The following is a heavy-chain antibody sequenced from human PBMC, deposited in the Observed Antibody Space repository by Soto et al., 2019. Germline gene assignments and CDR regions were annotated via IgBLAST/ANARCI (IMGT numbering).Heavy chain of an antibody. Sequence: GGSLRLSCAASGFTFATYAMSWVRQAPGKGLEWVATISGGVTGTYYADSVKGRFTISRDNSKNTLYLQMNSLRAEDTAVYYCAKAPTYCSDCSGYYFDYWGLGTLVTVSS. CDR1: GFTFATYA. D-gene: IGHD3-22*01. J-gene: IGHJ4*02. CDR3: AKAPTYCSDCSGYYFDY. V-gene: IGHV3-23*01. CDR2: ISGGVTGT.